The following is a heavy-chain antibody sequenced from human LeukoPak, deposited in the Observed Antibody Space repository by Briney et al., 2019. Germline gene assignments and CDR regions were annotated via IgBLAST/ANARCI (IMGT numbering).Heavy chain of an antibody. CDR1: GYTFTIYY. Sequence: ASVKVSCKAAGYTFTIYYMQLVRQAPGQGLEWMGIINPSGGSTSYAQKFQGRVSMTRDTYTSTVYMELSSLRSEDTAVYYCARAYYYDSSGYYPGGDYWGQGTLVTVSS. CDR3: ARAYYYDSSGYYPGGDY. V-gene: IGHV1-46*01. J-gene: IGHJ4*02. D-gene: IGHD3-22*01. CDR2: INPSGGST.